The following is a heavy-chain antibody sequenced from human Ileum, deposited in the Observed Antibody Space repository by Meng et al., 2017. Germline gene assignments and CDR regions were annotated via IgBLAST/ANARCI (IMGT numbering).Heavy chain of an antibody. CDR3: VSERRRSYFFDY. Sequence: QVQLQESGPGLVKPSQTPSLNCTVSGGSITSGDYYWSWIRQPPGKGLEWMGYIFYTGATYSNPSLKSRVTVSLDTSKSQFSLKMSSVTAADTAIYYGVSERRRSYFFDYWGQGTLVTVSS. CDR2: IFYTGAT. V-gene: IGHV4-30-4*01. J-gene: IGHJ4*02. CDR1: GGSITSGDYY.